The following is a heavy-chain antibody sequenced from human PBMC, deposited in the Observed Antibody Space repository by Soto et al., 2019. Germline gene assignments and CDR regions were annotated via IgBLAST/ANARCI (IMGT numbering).Heavy chain of an antibody. J-gene: IGHJ3*02. V-gene: IGHV3-33*08. Sequence: GGSLRLSCAASGFTFSSYGMHWVRQAPGKGLEWVAVIWYDGSNKYYADSVKGRFTISRDNSKNTLYLQMNSLRAEDTAVYYCARDPSGAARDAFDIWGQGTMVTVSS. CDR2: IWYDGSNK. CDR3: ARDPSGAARDAFDI. D-gene: IGHD6-6*01. CDR1: GFTFSSYG.